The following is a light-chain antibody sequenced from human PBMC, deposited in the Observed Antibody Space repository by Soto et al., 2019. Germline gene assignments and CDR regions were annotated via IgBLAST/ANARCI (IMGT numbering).Light chain of an antibody. Sequence: QSVLTQPPSASGTPGQRVTISYSGSSSDIGSNYVYWYQQLPGTAPKLLIYRNNQRPSGVPDRFSGSKSGTSASLAISGLRSEDEADYFCAAWDDSLSGRGVFGGGTKVTVL. CDR3: AAWDDSLSGRGV. CDR2: RNN. V-gene: IGLV1-47*01. J-gene: IGLJ2*01. CDR1: SSDIGSNY.